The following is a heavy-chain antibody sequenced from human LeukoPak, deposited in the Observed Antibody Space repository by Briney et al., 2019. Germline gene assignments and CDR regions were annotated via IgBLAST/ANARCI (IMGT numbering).Heavy chain of an antibody. CDR2: ITSSSSTI. Sequence: PGGSLRLSCAASGFTFSIYSMNWVRQAPGKGLEWVSYITSSSSTIYYEASVKGRFTISRDNAKNSLYLQLSSLRAEDTAVYYCARHGWIRPAAYPPPHFDYWGQGTLVTVSS. D-gene: IGHD5-18*01. V-gene: IGHV3-48*04. CDR3: ARHGWIRPAAYPPPHFDY. CDR1: GFTFSIYS. J-gene: IGHJ4*02.